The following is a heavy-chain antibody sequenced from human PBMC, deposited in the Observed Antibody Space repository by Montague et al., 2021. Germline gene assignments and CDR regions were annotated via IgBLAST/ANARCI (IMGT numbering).Heavy chain of an antibody. CDR3: ARVFSSWYVGWFDP. V-gene: IGHV4-39*07. Sequence: SETLSLTCTVSGASITSNIYYWGWIRQSPGKGLEWIGSIYYSRNSFYQPSLKSRITMAVDTSKNQFSLKLSSVTAADTAIYHCARVFSSWYVGWFDPWGQGTLVTVSS. J-gene: IGHJ5*02. CDR2: IYYSRNS. D-gene: IGHD6-13*01. CDR1: GASITSNIYY.